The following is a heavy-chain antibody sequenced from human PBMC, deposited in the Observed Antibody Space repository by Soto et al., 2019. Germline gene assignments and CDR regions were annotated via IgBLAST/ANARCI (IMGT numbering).Heavy chain of an antibody. CDR3: ARGDSSGWVTV. CDR2: INHSGST. Sequence: SETLSLACAVYGGSFSGYYWSWIRQPPGKGLEWIGEINHSGSTNYNPSLKSRVTISVDTSKNQFSLKLSSVTAADTAVYYCARGDSSGWVTVWGQGTLVTVSS. D-gene: IGHD6-19*01. J-gene: IGHJ4*02. CDR1: GGSFSGYY. V-gene: IGHV4-34*01.